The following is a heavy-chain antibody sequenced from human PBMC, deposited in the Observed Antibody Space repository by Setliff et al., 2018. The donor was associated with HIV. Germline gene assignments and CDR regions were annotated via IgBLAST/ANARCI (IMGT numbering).Heavy chain of an antibody. CDR1: GYSISSGYY. V-gene: IGHV4-38-2*01. D-gene: IGHD3-16*01. CDR3: ARRPPYWGFDF. CDR2: IYHNGNT. Sequence: KPSETLSLTCDVSGYSISSGYYWGWIRQPPGKGLEWIANIYHNGNTHYNPSVKSRVTISVDTSKNQFSLKLRSVTAADTAVYYCARRPPYWGFDFWGQGTLVTVSS. J-gene: IGHJ4*02.